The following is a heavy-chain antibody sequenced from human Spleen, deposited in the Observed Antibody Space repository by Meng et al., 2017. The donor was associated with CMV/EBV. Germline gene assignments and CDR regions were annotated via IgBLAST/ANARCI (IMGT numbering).Heavy chain of an antibody. D-gene: IGHD6-19*01. CDR3: ARDAGTIAVSGIGDY. CDR2: SSAYNGDT. CDR1: GYIFNEYG. Sequence: SGYIFNEYGVNWVRQAPGQGHRWMGWSSAYNGDTMYATKDQSRVTMTTDTSTSTAYMELRGLRSDDTAVYYCARDAGTIAVSGIGDYWGQGTLVTVSS. J-gene: IGHJ4*02. V-gene: IGHV1-18*01.